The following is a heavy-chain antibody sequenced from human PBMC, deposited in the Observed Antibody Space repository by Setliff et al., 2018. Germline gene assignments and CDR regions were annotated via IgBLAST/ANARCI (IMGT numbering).Heavy chain of an antibody. D-gene: IGHD3-3*01. CDR3: AARSTPYYDLWSGPLDY. V-gene: IGHV4-61*09. J-gene: IGHJ4*02. CDR2: IYTSGST. Sequence: SETLSLTCSVSGGSISSGSDYWTWIRPPAGKGLEWIGHIYTSGSTNYNPSLKSRVTISVDTSKNQFSLKLTSVAATDTAVYYCAARSTPYYDLWSGPLDYWGLGALVTVSS. CDR1: GGSISSGSDY.